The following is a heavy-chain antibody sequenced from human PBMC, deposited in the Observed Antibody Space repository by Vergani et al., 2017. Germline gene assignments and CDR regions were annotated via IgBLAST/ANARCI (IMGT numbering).Heavy chain of an antibody. J-gene: IGHJ4*02. D-gene: IGHD1-26*01. Sequence: QVQLVESGGGLVKPGGSLRLSCAASGFTFNNYYMTWIRQAPGKGLGWVSYISSSGSSIYYADSVKGRFTLSRDNAKNSLYLQMNSLRAEDTAVYYCAGGWGYSGHYYFDYWGQGTLVTVSS. V-gene: IGHV3-11*01. CDR3: AGGWGYSGHYYFDY. CDR2: ISSSGSSI. CDR1: GFTFNNYY.